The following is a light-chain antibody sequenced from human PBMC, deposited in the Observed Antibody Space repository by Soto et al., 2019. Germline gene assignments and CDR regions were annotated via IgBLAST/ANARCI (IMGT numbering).Light chain of an antibody. V-gene: IGKV3-11*01. CDR2: DAS. CDR3: QQRSNWPRLT. CDR1: QTVSSY. J-gene: IGKJ4*01. Sequence: EIVLTLSPATLSLSPGERATLSCRASQTVSSYLAWYQHKPGQAPRLLIYDASNRATGIPARFSGSGSGTDFTLIIASLEPEDSAVYYCQQRSNWPRLTFGGGTKVDIK.